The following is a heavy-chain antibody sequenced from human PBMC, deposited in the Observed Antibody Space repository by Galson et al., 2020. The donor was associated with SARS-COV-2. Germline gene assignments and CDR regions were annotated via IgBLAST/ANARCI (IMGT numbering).Heavy chain of an antibody. Sequence: SLKISSAASGSTFTNYAIHWVRPAPGKGLEWVAVISHDGRIEDYADSVKGRFTISRDNSENMLFLQMDSLRADDTAVYYCARDVSGGASDIWGQGTMVTVSS. D-gene: IGHD1-26*01. J-gene: IGHJ3*02. V-gene: IGHV3-30*04. CDR2: ISHDGRIE. CDR3: ARDVSGGASDI. CDR1: GSTFTNYA.